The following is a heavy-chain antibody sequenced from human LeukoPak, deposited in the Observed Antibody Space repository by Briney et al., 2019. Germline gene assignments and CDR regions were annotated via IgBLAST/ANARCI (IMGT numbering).Heavy chain of an antibody. CDR2: ISYDGSNK. D-gene: IGHD3-3*01. J-gene: IGHJ4*02. V-gene: IGHV3-30-3*01. CDR3: ARGVFY. CDR1: GFTFSSYA. Sequence: GGSLRLSCAASGFTFSSYAMHWVRQAPGKGLEWVAVISYDGSNKYYADSVKGRFTISRDNSKNSMYLQWNSLRPEDTAVYYCARGVFYWGPGKLVTVSS.